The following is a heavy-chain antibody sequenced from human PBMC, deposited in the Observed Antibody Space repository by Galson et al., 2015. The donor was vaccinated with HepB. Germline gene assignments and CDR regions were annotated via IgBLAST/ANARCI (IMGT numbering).Heavy chain of an antibody. CDR1: GFTFSNAW. CDR2: IKSKSDGGTT. V-gene: IGHV3-15*01. CDR3: SRYYDSGGYYSRSRWFDP. J-gene: IGHJ5*02. D-gene: IGHD3-22*01. Sequence: SLRLSCAASGFTFSNAWMNWVRQAPGKGLEWVGRIKSKSDGGTTDYAAPVKGRFTISRDDSTNTLYLQMNSLKTEDTAVYYCSRYYDSGGYYSRSRWFDPWGQGTLVTVSS.